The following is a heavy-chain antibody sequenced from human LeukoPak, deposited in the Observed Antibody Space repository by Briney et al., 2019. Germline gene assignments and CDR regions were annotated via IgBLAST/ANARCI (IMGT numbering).Heavy chain of an antibody. D-gene: IGHD3-16*02. J-gene: IGHJ3*02. Sequence: PGGSLRLSCAASGFTFSSYAIHWVRQAPGKGLEWVAVIWYDGRNKFYADSLKGRFTISRDNSKNTLYLQMNSLRAEDTAVYYCARVNRGDAFDIWGQGTLVTVSS. CDR2: IWYDGRNK. CDR3: ARVNRGDAFDI. V-gene: IGHV3-30*04. CDR1: GFTFSSYA.